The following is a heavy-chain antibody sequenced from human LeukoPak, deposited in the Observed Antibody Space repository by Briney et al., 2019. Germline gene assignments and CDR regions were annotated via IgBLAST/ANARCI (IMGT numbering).Heavy chain of an antibody. V-gene: IGHV3-66*01. CDR3: TRIYGSGTFLPDY. CDR2: IYSGGST. CDR1: GFTVSSNY. J-gene: IGHJ4*02. Sequence: PGGSLRLSCAASGFTVSSNYMSWVRQAPGKGLEWVSVIYSGGSTYYADSVKGRFTISRDNSKNTLYLQMNSLKTEDTALYYCTRIYGSGTFLPDYWGQGTLVTVSS. D-gene: IGHD3-10*01.